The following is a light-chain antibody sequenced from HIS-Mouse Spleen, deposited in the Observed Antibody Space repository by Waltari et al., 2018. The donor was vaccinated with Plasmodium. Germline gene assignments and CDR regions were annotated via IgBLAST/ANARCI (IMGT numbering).Light chain of an antibody. J-gene: IGLJ2*01. CDR2: LNSDGSH. V-gene: IGLV4-69*01. CDR1: SGHSSYA. Sequence: QLVLTQSPSASASLGASVKLTCTLSSGHSSYAIAWHQQQPEKGPRYLMKLNSDGSHSKGDGIPDRFSGSSSGAERYPTISSLQSEDEADYYCQTWGTGMGVFGGGTKLTVL. CDR3: QTWGTGMGV.